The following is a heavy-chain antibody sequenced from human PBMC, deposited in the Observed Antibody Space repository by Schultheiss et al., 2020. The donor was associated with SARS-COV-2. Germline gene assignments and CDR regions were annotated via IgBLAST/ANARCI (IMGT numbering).Heavy chain of an antibody. CDR3: AKEEGNEVAGNWFDP. V-gene: IGHV3-33*06. CDR2: IWYDGSNK. Sequence: GGSLRLSCAASGFTFSSYAMSWVRQAPGKGLEWVAVIWYDGSNKYYADSVKGRFTISRDNSKNTLSLQMNSLRAEDTAVYYCAKEEGNEVAGNWFDPWGQGTLVTVSS. J-gene: IGHJ5*02. CDR1: GFTFSSYA. D-gene: IGHD2-15*01.